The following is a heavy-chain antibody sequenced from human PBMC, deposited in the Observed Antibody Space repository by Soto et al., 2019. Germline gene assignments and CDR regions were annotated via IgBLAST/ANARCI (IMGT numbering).Heavy chain of an antibody. Sequence: RGESLNISCKGSGYSFTSYWIGWVRQMPGKGLEWMGIIYPGDSDTRYSPSFQGQVTISADKSISTAYLQWSSLKASDTAMYYCARPGYCSGGSCNGDYYYYGMDVSGQGPTVTVSS. CDR3: ARPGYCSGGSCNGDYYYYGMDV. CDR2: IYPGDSDT. CDR1: GYSFTSYW. D-gene: IGHD2-15*01. V-gene: IGHV5-51*01. J-gene: IGHJ6*02.